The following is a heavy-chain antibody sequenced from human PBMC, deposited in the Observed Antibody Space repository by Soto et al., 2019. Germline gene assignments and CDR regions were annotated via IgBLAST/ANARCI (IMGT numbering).Heavy chain of an antibody. CDR1: GDSVSSRNYY. D-gene: IGHD3-3*01. V-gene: IGHV4-61*01. J-gene: IGHJ5*02. CDR2: IYYNGFT. Sequence: PSETLSLTCTVSGDSVSSRNYYWSWIRQPPGKGLEWIAYIYYNGFTNYNPSLKSRVTISVDTSKNQFSLKLSSVTAADTAVYYCARMDDFWSGSAWFDPWGQGTPVTVSS. CDR3: ARMDDFWSGSAWFDP.